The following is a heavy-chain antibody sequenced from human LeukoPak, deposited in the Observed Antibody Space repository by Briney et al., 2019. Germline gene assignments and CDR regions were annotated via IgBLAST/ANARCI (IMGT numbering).Heavy chain of an antibody. D-gene: IGHD6-13*01. Sequence: SETLSLTCTVSGYSISSGYYWGWIRQPPGKGLEWIGSIYHSGSTYYNPSLKSRVTISVDTSKNQFSLKLSSVTAADTAVYYCARQSDHSSSWSYWGQGTLVTVSS. CDR3: ARQSDHSSSWSY. CDR1: GYSISSGYY. J-gene: IGHJ4*02. CDR2: IYHSGST. V-gene: IGHV4-38-2*02.